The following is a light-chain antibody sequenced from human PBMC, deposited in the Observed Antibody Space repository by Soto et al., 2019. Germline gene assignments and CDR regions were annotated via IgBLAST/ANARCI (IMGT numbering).Light chain of an antibody. Sequence: DIQMTQSPSSLSASIGDRVTITCQASQDISNNLNGYQQKPGKAPKLLIYDASNMKTGIPSRFRGSGSETDFAFTISSLQPEDIATYYCQQYFHRLLTFGGGTKVEI. CDR2: DAS. CDR3: QQYFHRLLT. V-gene: IGKV1-33*01. J-gene: IGKJ4*02. CDR1: QDISNN.